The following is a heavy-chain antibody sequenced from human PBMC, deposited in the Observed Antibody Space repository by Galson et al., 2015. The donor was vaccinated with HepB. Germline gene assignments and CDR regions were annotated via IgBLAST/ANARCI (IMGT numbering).Heavy chain of an antibody. D-gene: IGHD3-22*01. CDR3: ARDPDDTNGYYLTFEY. CDR1: GFTFSTYG. J-gene: IGHJ4*02. CDR2: IWKDGSNI. V-gene: IGHV3-33*01. Sequence: SLRLSCAASGFTFSTYGMHWVRQAPGKGLEWVALIWKDGSNIHYADSVRGRFTISRDVSKNTLYLQMNSLRAEDTAVYYCARDPDDTNGYYLTFEYWGQGSLVTVSS.